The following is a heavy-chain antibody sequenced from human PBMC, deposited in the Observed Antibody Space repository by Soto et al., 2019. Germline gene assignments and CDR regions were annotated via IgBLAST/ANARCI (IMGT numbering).Heavy chain of an antibody. CDR2: ISGSGGST. V-gene: IGHV3-23*01. CDR1: GFTFISYA. CDR3: AKDQYYDFWSGYSTDY. D-gene: IGHD3-3*01. Sequence: GGSLRLSCAAFGFTFISYAMSWVRQAPGKGLEWVSAISGSGGSTYYADSVKGRFTISRDNSKNTLYLQMNSLRAEDTAVYYCAKDQYYDFWSGYSTDYWGQGTLVTVSS. J-gene: IGHJ4*02.